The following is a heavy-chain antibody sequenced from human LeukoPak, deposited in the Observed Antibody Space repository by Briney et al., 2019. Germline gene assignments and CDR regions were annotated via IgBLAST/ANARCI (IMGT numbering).Heavy chain of an antibody. J-gene: IGHJ2*01. D-gene: IGHD3-22*01. CDR3: AKDGYYDSSAYYYVRYFDL. Sequence: GGSLRLSCAASGFTFSSYAMSWVRQAPGKGLEWVSDVSGSGASTYYADSVKGRFTISRHNSKNTLYLQMNSLRAEDTAVYYCAKDGYYDSSAYYYVRYFDLWGRGTLVTVSS. CDR1: GFTFSSYA. CDR2: VSGSGAST. V-gene: IGHV3-23*01.